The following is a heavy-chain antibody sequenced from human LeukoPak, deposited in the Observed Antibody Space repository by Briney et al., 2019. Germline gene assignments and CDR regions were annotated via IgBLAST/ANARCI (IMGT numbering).Heavy chain of an antibody. Sequence: GGSLRLSCSVSGGSISDLTMHWVRQAPGKGLEYVSVVNTDGGSTHYGDSVRGRFTVSRDNSKNAVYLQMSSLTPDDTAVYYCVRDLWGFDYWGQGTLVTVSS. J-gene: IGHJ4*02. CDR1: GGSISDLT. CDR2: VNTDGGST. D-gene: IGHD7-27*01. CDR3: VRDLWGFDY. V-gene: IGHV3-64D*06.